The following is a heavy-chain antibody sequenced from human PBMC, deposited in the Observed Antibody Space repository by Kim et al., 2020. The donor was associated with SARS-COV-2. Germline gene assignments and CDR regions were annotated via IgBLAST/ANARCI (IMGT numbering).Heavy chain of an antibody. CDR3: AREIVAARLFGSGPWVDP. J-gene: IGHJ5*02. Sequence: GGSLRLSCAASGFTVSSNYMSWVRQAPGKGLEWVSVIYSGGGTYYAASVKGRFTISRDNSKNTPYLHLNSLRAEDTAVYYCAREIVAARLFGSGPWVDPWGQGALVTASS. CDR1: GFTVSSNY. D-gene: IGHD6-6*01. V-gene: IGHV3-53*01. CDR2: IYSGGGT.